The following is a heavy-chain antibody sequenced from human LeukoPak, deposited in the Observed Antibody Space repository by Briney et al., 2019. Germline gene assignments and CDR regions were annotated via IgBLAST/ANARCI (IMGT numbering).Heavy chain of an antibody. CDR3: AGDTDDYSYMDV. V-gene: IGHV4-34*01. D-gene: IGHD3-10*01. J-gene: IGHJ6*03. CDR1: GGSFSGNY. CDR2: IDPSGTT. Sequence: PSETLSLTCAIYGGSFSGNYWSWIRQPPGKGLEWSGEIDPSGTTNYNPSLKSRVTISGDTSKNQFSLNLTSVTAADTAVYNCAGDTDDYSYMDVWGKGTTVTVSS.